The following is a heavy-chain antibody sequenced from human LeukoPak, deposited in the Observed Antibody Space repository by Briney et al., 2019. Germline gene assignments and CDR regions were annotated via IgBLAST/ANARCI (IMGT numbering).Heavy chain of an antibody. J-gene: IGHJ4*02. CDR3: ARVEAYGSGSYPDY. CDR1: GGSISSSSYY. D-gene: IGHD3-10*01. Sequence: PSETLSLTCTVSGGSISSSSYYWGWIRQPPGKGLEWIGSVYHSGSTYYNPSLKSRVTISVDTSKNQFSLKLSSVTAADTAVYYCARVEAYGSGSYPDYWGQGTLVTVSS. V-gene: IGHV4-39*01. CDR2: VYHSGST.